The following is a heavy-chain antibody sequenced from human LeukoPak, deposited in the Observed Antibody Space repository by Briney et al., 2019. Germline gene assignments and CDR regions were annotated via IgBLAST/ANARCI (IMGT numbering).Heavy chain of an antibody. J-gene: IGHJ4*02. Sequence: SGNLSLTCAVSGGSISSSNWWSWVRQPPGKGLEWIGEMYLSGTTHSNPSVKSRVTISIDKSKNQFFLNLSSVTAADTAVYYCAGLVGRYSSGLYYYYFDYWGQGTLVTVSS. V-gene: IGHV4-4*02. D-gene: IGHD3-22*01. CDR1: GGSISSSNW. CDR3: AGLVGRYSSGLYYYYFDY. CDR2: MYLSGTT.